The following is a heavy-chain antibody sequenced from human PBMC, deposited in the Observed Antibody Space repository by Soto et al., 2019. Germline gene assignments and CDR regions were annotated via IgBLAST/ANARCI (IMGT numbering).Heavy chain of an antibody. Sequence: QVQLQESGPGLVKPSQTLSLTCTVSGGSISSGGYYWSWIRQHPAKALEWIGYIYSSGSTSYNPSPKILVTISVDTSKSHFALKLGSVTAAYTAVYYCARDGGLWFGQSAFDSCGQGTMVTVSS. V-gene: IGHV4-31*01. CDR2: IYSSGST. D-gene: IGHD3-10*01. CDR1: GGSISSGGYY. J-gene: IGHJ3*02. CDR3: ARDGGLWFGQSAFDS.